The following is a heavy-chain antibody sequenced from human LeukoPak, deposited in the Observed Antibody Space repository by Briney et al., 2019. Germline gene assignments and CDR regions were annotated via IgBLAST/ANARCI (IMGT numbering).Heavy chain of an antibody. V-gene: IGHV1-46*01. CDR3: ARSLLGYCSSTSCPLGY. Sequence: GASVKVSCKASGYTFTSYYMRRVRQAPGQGLEWMGLINPSGGSTSYAQKFQGRVTMTRDTSTSTVYMELSSLRSEDTAVYYCARSLLGYCSSTSCPLGYWGQGTLVTVSS. J-gene: IGHJ4*02. CDR2: INPSGGST. D-gene: IGHD2-2*01. CDR1: GYTFTSYY.